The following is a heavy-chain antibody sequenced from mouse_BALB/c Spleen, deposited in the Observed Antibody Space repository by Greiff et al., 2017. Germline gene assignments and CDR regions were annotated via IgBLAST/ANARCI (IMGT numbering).Heavy chain of an antibody. D-gene: IGHD1-1*01. CDR2: IYPGDGDT. CDR3: ARWGSSYAMDY. J-gene: IGHJ4*01. CDR1: GYAFSSYW. Sequence: QVQLQQSGAELVRPGSSVKISCKASGYAFSSYWMNWVKQRPGQGLEWIGQIYPGDGDTNYNGKFKGKATLTADKSSSTAYMQLSSLTSEDSAVYFCARWGSSYAMDYWGQGTSVTVSS. V-gene: IGHV1-80*01.